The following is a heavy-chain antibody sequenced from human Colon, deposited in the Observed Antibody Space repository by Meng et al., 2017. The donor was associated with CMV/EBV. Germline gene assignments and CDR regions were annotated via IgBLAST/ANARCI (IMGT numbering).Heavy chain of an antibody. D-gene: IGHD3-16*02. CDR1: GVSMTSYY. CDR3: GRGRSHAEVDY. V-gene: IGHV4-59*01. J-gene: IGHJ4*02. Sequence: SETLSLTCTVSGVSMTSYYLNWIRQPPGKGLEWIGNIFYSGSTNYNPSLKSRVIISVDRSKNQFSLNLRSVTAADTAMYYCGRGRSHAEVDYWGQGTLVTVSS. CDR2: IFYSGST.